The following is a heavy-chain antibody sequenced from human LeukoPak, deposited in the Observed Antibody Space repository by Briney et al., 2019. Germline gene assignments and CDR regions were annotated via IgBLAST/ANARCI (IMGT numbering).Heavy chain of an antibody. V-gene: IGHV4-34*01. D-gene: IGHD6-25*01. CDR1: GGSIRSYY. CDR3: ARVEIDASGYVIDY. J-gene: IGHJ4*02. CDR2: ISHSGST. Sequence: SETLSLTCTVSGGSIRSYYWSWIRQPPGKGLEWIGEISHSGSTNYNPSLKSRVTVSVDRSKNQFSLNLNSVTAADTAVYYCARVEIDASGYVIDYWGQGTLVTVSS.